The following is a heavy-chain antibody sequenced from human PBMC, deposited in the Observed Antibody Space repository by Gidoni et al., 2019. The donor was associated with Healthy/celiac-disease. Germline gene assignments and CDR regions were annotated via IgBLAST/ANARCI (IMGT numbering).Heavy chain of an antibody. CDR2: IYYSGST. CDR3: ARGPPNLATDLNWFDP. J-gene: IGHJ5*02. V-gene: IGHV4-31*03. Sequence: QVQLQESGPGLVKPSQTLSLTCTVSGGSISSGGYYWSWIRQHPGKGLEWIGYIYYSGSTDYNPSLKSRVTISVDTSKNQFSLKLSSVTAADTAVYYCARGPPNLATDLNWFDPWGQGTLVTVSS. D-gene: IGHD3-16*01. CDR1: GGSISSGGYY.